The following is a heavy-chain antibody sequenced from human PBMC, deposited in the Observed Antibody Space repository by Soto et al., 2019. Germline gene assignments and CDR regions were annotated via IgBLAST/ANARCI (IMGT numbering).Heavy chain of an antibody. CDR1: GFTFSSYA. CDR3: AKAPQRELLLQFDY. D-gene: IGHD1-26*01. J-gene: IGHJ4*02. V-gene: IGHV3-23*01. Sequence: PGGSLRLSCAASGFTFSSYAMRWVRQAPGKGLEWVSAISGSGGSTYYADSVKGRFTISRDNSKNTLYLQMNSLRAEDTAVYYCAKAPQRELLLQFDYWGQGTLVTVSS. CDR2: ISGSGGST.